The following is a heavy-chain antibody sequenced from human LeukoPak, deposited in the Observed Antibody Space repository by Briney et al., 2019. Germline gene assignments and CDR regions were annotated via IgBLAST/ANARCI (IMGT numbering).Heavy chain of an antibody. CDR1: GYTFTGYY. J-gene: IGHJ5*02. CDR3: ARDQLYCSGGSCYLRVWFDP. CDR2: INPDSGGT. V-gene: IGHV1-2*02. Sequence: ASVKVSCKASGYTFTGYYMHWARQAPGQGLEWMGWINPDSGGTNYAQKFQGRVTMTRDTSISTAYMELSRLRSDDTAVYYCARDQLYCSGGSCYLRVWFDPWGQGTLVTVSS. D-gene: IGHD2-15*01.